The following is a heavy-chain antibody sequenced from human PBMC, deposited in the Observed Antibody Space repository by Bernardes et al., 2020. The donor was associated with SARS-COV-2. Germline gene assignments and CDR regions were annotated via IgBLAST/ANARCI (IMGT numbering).Heavy chain of an antibody. V-gene: IGHV3-33*08. J-gene: IGHJ4*02. Sequence: GGSLRLSCAASGFTFNIYGMHWVRQAPGKGLEWVAVIWYDGSNKYYADSVKGRFTISRDNSKNTVYLQMNSLRAEDTAVYYCVRDRGGSYYYDNSDYDYWGQGTLVTVSS. D-gene: IGHD3-22*01. CDR2: IWYDGSNK. CDR3: VRDRGGSYYYDNSDYDY. CDR1: GFTFNIYG.